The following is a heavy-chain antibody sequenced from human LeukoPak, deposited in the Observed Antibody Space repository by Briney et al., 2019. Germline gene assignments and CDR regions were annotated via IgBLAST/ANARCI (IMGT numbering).Heavy chain of an antibody. CDR2: IYHSGST. CDR3: ARLVVVGIAAAGKGYFQH. Sequence: PSGTLSLTCAVSGGSISSSNWWSWVRQPPGKGLEWIGEIYHSGSTNYNPSLKSRVTISVDKSKNQFSLKLSSVTAADTAVYYCARLVVVGIAAAGKGYFQHWGQGTLVTVSS. J-gene: IGHJ1*01. CDR1: GGSISSSNW. V-gene: IGHV4-4*02. D-gene: IGHD6-13*01.